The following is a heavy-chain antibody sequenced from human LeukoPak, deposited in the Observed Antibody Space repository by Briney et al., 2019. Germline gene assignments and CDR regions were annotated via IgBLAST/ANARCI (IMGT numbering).Heavy chain of an antibody. CDR1: GGSISSYY. J-gene: IGHJ2*01. CDR2: IYYRGST. CDR3: VRRGVLWFGELSYYYFDL. D-gene: IGHD3-10*01. V-gene: IGHV4-59*01. Sequence: SETLSLTCTVSGGSISSYYWSWIRQPPGKGLEWIGYIYYRGSTNYNPSLMSRASISVDTSKNQFSLKLDSLTAADTAVYYCVRRGVLWFGELSYYYFDLWGRGTLVAVSS.